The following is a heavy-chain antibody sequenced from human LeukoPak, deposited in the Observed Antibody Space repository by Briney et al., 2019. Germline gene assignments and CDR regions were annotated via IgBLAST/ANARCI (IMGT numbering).Heavy chain of an antibody. CDR2: MNPNSGNT. CDR1: GYTFTSYD. V-gene: IGHV1-8*01. CDR3: ARGRSKHRAYYDILTGYPLVS. J-gene: IGHJ3*01. D-gene: IGHD3-9*01. Sequence: ASVKVSCKASGYTFTSYDINWVRPATGQGLEWMGWMNPNSGNTGYAQKFQGRVTMTRNTSISTAYMELSSLRSEDTAVYYCARGRSKHRAYYDILTGYPLVSWGQGTMVTVSS.